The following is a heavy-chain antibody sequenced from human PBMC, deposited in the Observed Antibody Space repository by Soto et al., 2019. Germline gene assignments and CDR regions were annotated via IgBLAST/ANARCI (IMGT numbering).Heavy chain of an antibody. V-gene: IGHV3-30-3*01. CDR1: GFTFSRFS. CDR2: ISYDGSNT. D-gene: IGHD3-10*02. J-gene: IGHJ6*02. CDR3: ARDHGMFLSYYYYGMDV. Sequence: RLSCAASGFTFSRFSMHWVRQAPGKGLAGVAVISYDGSNTHYAESVKGRFNISRNDSKNTLYLQLNNLRGEDSAVYYCARDHGMFLSYYYYGMDVWGQGTTVTVSS.